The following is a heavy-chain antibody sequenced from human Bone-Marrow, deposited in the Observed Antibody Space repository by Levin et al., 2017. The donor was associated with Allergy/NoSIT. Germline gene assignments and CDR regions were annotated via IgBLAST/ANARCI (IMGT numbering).Heavy chain of an antibody. CDR2: IIPYSGDT. CDR3: ATGGAQYYDY. V-gene: IGHV1-2*02. D-gene: IGHD2-21*01. J-gene: IGHJ4*02. CDR1: GYTFTNYY. Sequence: ASVKVSCKASGYTFTNYYMHWVRQAPGQGLEWMGRIIPYSGDTIYAQNFQGRVTVTRDTSISTAYLEVTRLTSDDSAFYFCATGGAQYYDYWGQGTLVTVSS.